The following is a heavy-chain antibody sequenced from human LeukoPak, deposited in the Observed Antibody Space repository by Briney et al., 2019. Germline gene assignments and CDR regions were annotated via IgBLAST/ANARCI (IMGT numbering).Heavy chain of an antibody. CDR1: GFTFSSLW. J-gene: IGHJ4*02. D-gene: IGHD6-19*01. CDR3: ARVGQWMVFDY. Sequence: PGGSLRLSCAASGFTFSSLWMSWVRQAPGKGLEWVGNIKQDGSEKFYVDSVKDRFTIFRDNAKESLYLQMNSLRAEDTAVYYCARVGQWMVFDYWGQGTPVTVSS. CDR2: IKQDGSEK. V-gene: IGHV3-7*03.